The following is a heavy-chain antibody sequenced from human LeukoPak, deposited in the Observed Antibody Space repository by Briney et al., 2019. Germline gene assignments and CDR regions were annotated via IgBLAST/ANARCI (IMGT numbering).Heavy chain of an antibody. CDR1: GGSFSGYY. CDR2: INHSGST. Sequence: SETLSLTCAVYGGSFSGYYWSWIRQPPGKGLEWIGEINHSGSTNYNPSLKSRVTISVDTSKDQFSLKLSSVTAADTAVYYCARGGYYDFWSGYYVWFDYWGQGTLVTVSS. CDR3: ARGGYYDFWSGYYVWFDY. J-gene: IGHJ4*02. D-gene: IGHD3-3*01. V-gene: IGHV4-34*01.